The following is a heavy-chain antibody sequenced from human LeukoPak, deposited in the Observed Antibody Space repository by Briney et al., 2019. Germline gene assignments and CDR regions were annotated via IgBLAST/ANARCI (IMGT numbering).Heavy chain of an antibody. J-gene: IGHJ5*02. CDR1: GGTFSSYA. V-gene: IGHV7-4-1*02. CDR3: ARDRPDSITIFGVAPTAWFDP. Sequence: GSSVKVSCKASGGTFSSYAMNWVRQAPGQGLEWMGWINTNTGNPTYAQGFTGRFVFSLDTSVSTAYLQISSLKAEDTAVYYCARDRPDSITIFGVAPTAWFDPWGQGTLVTVSS. D-gene: IGHD3-3*01. CDR2: INTNTGNP.